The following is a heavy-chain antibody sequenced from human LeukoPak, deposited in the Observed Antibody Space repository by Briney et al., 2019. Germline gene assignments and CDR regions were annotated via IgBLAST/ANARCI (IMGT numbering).Heavy chain of an antibody. V-gene: IGHV5-51*01. CDR3: ARDMNNGLLPGY. CDR2: VYPGDSDT. J-gene: IGHJ4*02. D-gene: IGHD2-8*01. Sequence: GESLKISCKGSGYTFTYYWIGWVRPMPGKGLEWMGIVYPGDSDTRYSPSFQGQVTISADKSISTAYLPWTSLKASDSAMYFCARDMNNGLLPGYWGQGTLVTVSS. CDR1: GYTFTYYW.